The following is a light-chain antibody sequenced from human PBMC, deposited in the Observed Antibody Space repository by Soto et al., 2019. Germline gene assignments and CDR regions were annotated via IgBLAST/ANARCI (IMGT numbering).Light chain of an antibody. Sequence: QSALTQPASVSGSPGQSITISCTGTSSDVGGYNYVSWYQQHPCKAPKLMIYAVTDRPSGVSSRFSGSKSGNTASLTISGLQAEDEADYYCSSYTSSSTLFGTGTKVTVL. CDR2: AVT. J-gene: IGLJ1*01. V-gene: IGLV2-14*01. CDR3: SSYTSSSTL. CDR1: SSDVGGYNY.